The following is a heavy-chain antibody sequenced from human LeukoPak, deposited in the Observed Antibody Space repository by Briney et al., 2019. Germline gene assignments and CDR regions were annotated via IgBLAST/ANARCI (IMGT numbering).Heavy chain of an antibody. CDR1: GFTFSSYS. Sequence: GGSLRLSCAASGFTFSSYSMNWVRQAPGKGPEWVSSISSSSSYIYYADSVKGRFTISRDNAKNSLYLQMNSLRAEDTAVYYCARDPYDFWSGYYKGNDYCGQGTLVTVSS. J-gene: IGHJ4*02. V-gene: IGHV3-21*01. CDR3: ARDPYDFWSGYYKGNDY. CDR2: ISSSSSYI. D-gene: IGHD3-3*01.